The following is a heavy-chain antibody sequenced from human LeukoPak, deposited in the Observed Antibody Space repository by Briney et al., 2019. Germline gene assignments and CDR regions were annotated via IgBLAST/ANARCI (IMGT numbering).Heavy chain of an antibody. CDR3: ARLIVATNSVDC. V-gene: IGHV1-46*01. Sequence: ASVKASCKASGYTFTSYYIHWVRQAPGQELEWMRLINPRVVSTSYAQKFQGRVTMTRDSSTRRVYMELSSLRSEDTGVYYCARLIVATNSVDCWGEGSLVTVSS. CDR2: INPRVVST. D-gene: IGHD5-12*01. CDR1: GYTFTSYY. J-gene: IGHJ4*02.